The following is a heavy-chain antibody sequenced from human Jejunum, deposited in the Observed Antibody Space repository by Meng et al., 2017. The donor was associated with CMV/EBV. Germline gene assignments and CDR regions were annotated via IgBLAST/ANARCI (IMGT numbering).Heavy chain of an antibody. CDR3: ARAYGYYYDNTMSYFDS. V-gene: IGHV4-30-4*08. J-gene: IGHJ4*02. CDR2: IYYSGST. D-gene: IGHD3-22*01. CDR1: SADYF. Sequence: SADYFWSWIRPSPGTGLEWIGYIYYSGSTYYNPSFKSRVTMSIDTSKNQFSLNMSSVTAADTAVFYCARAYGYYYDNTMSYFDSWGQGTLVTVSS.